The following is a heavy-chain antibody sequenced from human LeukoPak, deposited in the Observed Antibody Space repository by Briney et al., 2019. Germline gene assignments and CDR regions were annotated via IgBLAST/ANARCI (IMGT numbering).Heavy chain of an antibody. CDR1: GFIFNTFG. V-gene: IGHV3-21*04. CDR2: ITSTTTYT. D-gene: IGHD6-13*01. CDR3: AKDPLASSSWPNWFDP. Sequence: GGSLRLSCSASGFIFNTFGMNWVRQAPGKGLEWVSSITSTTTYTYYADSVKGRFTISRDNAKNSLFLQMNSLRAEDTAVYYCAKDPLASSSWPNWFDPWGQGTLVTVSS. J-gene: IGHJ5*02.